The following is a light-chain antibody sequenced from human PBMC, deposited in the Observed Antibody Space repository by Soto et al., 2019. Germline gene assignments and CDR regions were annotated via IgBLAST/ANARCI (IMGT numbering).Light chain of an antibody. CDR2: LSS. V-gene: IGKV2-28*01. Sequence: ETVMTQLPLSLSVTPGEPASISFRSSQSLLHTNAYXYLDWYLQKXGQSPQXXIYLSSYRESGVPDLFSGSGAGTEFTWRISRVEAEDVGVAYCMQPLHLPVTFGQGTRLEIK. CDR3: MQPLHLPVT. J-gene: IGKJ5*01. CDR1: QSLLHTNAYXY.